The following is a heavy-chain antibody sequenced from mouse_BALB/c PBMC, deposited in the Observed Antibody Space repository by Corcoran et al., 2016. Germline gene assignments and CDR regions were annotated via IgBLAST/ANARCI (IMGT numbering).Heavy chain of an antibody. CDR1: GYTFSSYW. D-gene: IGHD2-2*01. J-gene: IGHJ4*01. Sequence: QVQLQQSGAELMKPGASVKISCKATGYTFSSYWIEWVKQRPGHGLEWIGEILPGSGSTNYNEKFKGKDTFTADTSSNTAYMQLSSLTSEDSAVYYCASYYGYDYAMDYWGQGTSVTVSS. V-gene: IGHV1-9*01. CDR2: ILPGSGST. CDR3: ASYYGYDYAMDY.